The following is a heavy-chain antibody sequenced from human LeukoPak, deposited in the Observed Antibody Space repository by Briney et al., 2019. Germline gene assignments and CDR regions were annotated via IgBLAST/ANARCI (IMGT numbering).Heavy chain of an antibody. CDR2: ISGSGGST. CDR1: GFTFSSYS. J-gene: IGHJ4*02. D-gene: IGHD3-22*01. CDR3: AKVMIVEDY. Sequence: PGGSLRLSCAASGFTFSSYSMNWVRQAPGKGLEWVSAISGSGGSTYYADSVKGRFTISRDNSKNTLYLQMNSLRAEDTAVYHCAKVMIVEDYWGQGTLVTVSS. V-gene: IGHV3-23*01.